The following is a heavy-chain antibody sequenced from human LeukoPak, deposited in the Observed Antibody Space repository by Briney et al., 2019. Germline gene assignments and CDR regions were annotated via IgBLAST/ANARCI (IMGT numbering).Heavy chain of an antibody. D-gene: IGHD6-13*01. CDR3: ARHRDSYSSSWYNWFDP. V-gene: IGHV4-34*01. CDR2: INHSGST. Sequence: SETLSLTCAVYGGSFSGYYWSWIRQPPGKGLEWIGEINHSGSTNYNPSLKSRVTISVDTSKNQFSLKLSSVTAADTAVYYCARHRDSYSSSWYNWFDPWGQGTLVTVSS. CDR1: GGSFSGYY. J-gene: IGHJ5*02.